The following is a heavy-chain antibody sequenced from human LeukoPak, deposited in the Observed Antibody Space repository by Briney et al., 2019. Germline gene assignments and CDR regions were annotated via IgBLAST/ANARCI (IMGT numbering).Heavy chain of an antibody. CDR2: ISYDGSKK. V-gene: IGHV3-30*18. Sequence: PGESLRLSCAAAGFTFSSYGMHWVRQAPGKGMEWVAVISYDGSKKNYADSVKGRFTISRDNSKNTLYLQMNSLRAEDTAVYYCAKLTAYGDVAFDIWGQGTMVTVSS. J-gene: IGHJ3*02. CDR1: GFTFSSYG. D-gene: IGHD3-10*01. CDR3: AKLTAYGDVAFDI.